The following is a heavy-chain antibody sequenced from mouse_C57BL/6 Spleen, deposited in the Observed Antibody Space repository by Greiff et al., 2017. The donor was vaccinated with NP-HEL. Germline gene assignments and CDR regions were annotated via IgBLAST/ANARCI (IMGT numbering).Heavy chain of an antibody. J-gene: IGHJ4*01. Sequence: VHVKQSGPELVKPGASVKISCKASGYSFTDYNMNWVKQSNGKSLEWIVVINPNYGTTSYNQKFKGKATLTVDQSSSTAYMQLNSLTSEDSAVYYCARSVTGYYYAMDYWGQGTSVTVSS. D-gene: IGHD4-1*01. V-gene: IGHV1-39*01. CDR3: ARSVTGYYYAMDY. CDR2: INPNYGTT. CDR1: GYSFTDYN.